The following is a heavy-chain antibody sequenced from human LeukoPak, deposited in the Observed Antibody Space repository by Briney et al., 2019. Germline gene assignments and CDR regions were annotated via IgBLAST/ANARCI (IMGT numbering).Heavy chain of an antibody. CDR3: ATGKYDSSDYSGGWYYFDY. J-gene: IGHJ4*02. Sequence: SETLSLTCAAFGGSFSGYYWTWIRQSPGRGLEWIGQINHSGSANYNRSLKSRVTITIESSKNQFSLELSSVTAADSAMYYCATGKYDSSDYSGGWYYFDYWGQGTLVTVSS. V-gene: IGHV4-34*01. CDR2: INHSGSA. D-gene: IGHD3-22*01. CDR1: GGSFSGYY.